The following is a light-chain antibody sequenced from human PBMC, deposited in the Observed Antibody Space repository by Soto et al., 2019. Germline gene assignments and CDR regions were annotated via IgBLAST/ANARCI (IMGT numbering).Light chain of an antibody. Sequence: EIVLTQSRATLSLSPGERATLSCRASQSVSSYLAWYQQKPGQAPRLLIYDASNRATGIPARSSGSGSGTDFNLTISSLEPEDFAVYYCQQHSNWTPAITFGGGTKVEIK. V-gene: IGKV3-11*01. CDR2: DAS. J-gene: IGKJ4*01. CDR3: QQHSNWTPAIT. CDR1: QSVSSY.